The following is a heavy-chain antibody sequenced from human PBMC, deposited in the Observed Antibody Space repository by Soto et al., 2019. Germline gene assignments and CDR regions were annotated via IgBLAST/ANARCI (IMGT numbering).Heavy chain of an antibody. CDR3: ASRSCTYCVCSCQS. Sequence: GGSLRLSCAASGFTFSSYSMNWVRQAPGKGLEWVSSISTTSRSIYYAGSVKGRFTISRDNAKNSLYLQMDSLRAEDTAVYYCASRSCTYCVCSCQSWGQGILVTVSS. V-gene: IGHV3-21*01. CDR2: ISTTSRSI. J-gene: IGHJ5*02. CDR1: GFTFSSYS. D-gene: IGHD2-8*01.